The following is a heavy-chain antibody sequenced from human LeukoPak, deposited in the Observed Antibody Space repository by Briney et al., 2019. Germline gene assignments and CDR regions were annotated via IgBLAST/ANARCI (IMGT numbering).Heavy chain of an antibody. Sequence: GGSLRLSCAASGFTFSSYAMSWVRQAPGKGLEWVSGISGSGGSTYYADSVKGRFTISRDNSNNTLYLQMTSLRAEDTAVYYCAKDQRFALSNYDYWGQGTLVTVSS. D-gene: IGHD2/OR15-2a*01. J-gene: IGHJ4*02. CDR1: GFTFSSYA. V-gene: IGHV3-23*01. CDR3: AKDQRFALSNYDY. CDR2: ISGSGGST.